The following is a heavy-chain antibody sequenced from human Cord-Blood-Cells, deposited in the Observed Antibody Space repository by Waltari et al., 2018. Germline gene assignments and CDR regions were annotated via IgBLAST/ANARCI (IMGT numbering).Heavy chain of an antibody. D-gene: IGHD2-2*01. J-gene: IGHJ4*02. CDR1: GGSLSSSSYY. CDR2: IYYSGST. Sequence: QLQLQESGPGLVKPSETLSLTCTVSGGSLSSSSYYWGWIRQPPGKGLEWIGSIYYSGSTYYNPSLKSRVTISVDTSKNQFSLKLSSVTAADTAVYYCARTYCSSTSCYYFDYWGQGTLVTVSS. V-gene: IGHV4-39*01. CDR3: ARTYCSSTSCYYFDY.